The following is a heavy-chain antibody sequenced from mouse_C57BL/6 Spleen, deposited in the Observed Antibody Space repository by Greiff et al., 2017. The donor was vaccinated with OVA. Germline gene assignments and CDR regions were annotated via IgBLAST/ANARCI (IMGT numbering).Heavy chain of an antibody. CDR1: GYTFTSYG. Sequence: QVQLKESGAELARPGASVKLSCKASGYTFTSYGISWVKQRTGQGLEWIGEIYPRSGNTYYNEKFKGKATLTADKSSSTAYMELRSLTSEDSAVYFCARGYYGSSYRWYFDVWGTGTTVTVSS. CDR3: ARGYYGSSYRWYFDV. D-gene: IGHD1-1*01. V-gene: IGHV1-81*01. CDR2: IYPRSGNT. J-gene: IGHJ1*03.